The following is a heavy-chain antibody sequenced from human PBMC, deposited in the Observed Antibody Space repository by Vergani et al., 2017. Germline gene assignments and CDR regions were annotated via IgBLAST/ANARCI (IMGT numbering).Heavy chain of an antibody. CDR2: INPTSGAT. CDR3: ARDLTYSTSRLGGGGFDA. J-gene: IGHJ4*02. V-gene: IGHV1-2*02. Sequence: QVQLEQSGAEVKKPGASLKVSCKASGYTFTSFYVHWVRQAPGQGLEWMGWINPTSGATTYAQKFQGRVTMTRDTSITTVYMELSSLRSDDTAVYYCARDLTYSTSRLGGGGFDAWGQGTLVSVSS. CDR1: GYTFTSFY. D-gene: IGHD6-6*01.